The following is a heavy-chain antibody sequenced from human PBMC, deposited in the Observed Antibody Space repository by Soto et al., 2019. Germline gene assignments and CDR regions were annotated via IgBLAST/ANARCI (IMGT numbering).Heavy chain of an antibody. CDR2: IWYDGTNK. CDR1: GFTFSSYG. V-gene: IGHV3-33*01. D-gene: IGHD6-13*01. Sequence: GGSLRLSCAASGFTFSSYGMHWVRQAPGKGLEWVAVIWYDGTNKYYVDSVKGRFTISKDNSKNTLYLQMNSLRAEDTAIYYCARDIPDQTSRWTDAFDIWGQGTMVTVSS. CDR3: ARDIPDQTSRWTDAFDI. J-gene: IGHJ3*02.